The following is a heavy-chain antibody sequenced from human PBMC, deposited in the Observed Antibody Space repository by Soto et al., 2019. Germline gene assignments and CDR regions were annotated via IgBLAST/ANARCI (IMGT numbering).Heavy chain of an antibody. CDR2: ISGSGGDT. J-gene: IGHJ6*02. Sequence: EVQLLESGGGLVQPGGSLRLSCAASGLTFRKYAMIWVRQAPGKGLEWVTSISGSGGDTYYAESVKGRFSISRDNSKNTLYLQMNSLSAEDTDVYYCEKEGDFWSGYYSPSYYGMDVWGQGTTVTVSS. CDR3: EKEGDFWSGYYSPSYYGMDV. CDR1: GLTFRKYA. D-gene: IGHD3-3*01. V-gene: IGHV3-23*01.